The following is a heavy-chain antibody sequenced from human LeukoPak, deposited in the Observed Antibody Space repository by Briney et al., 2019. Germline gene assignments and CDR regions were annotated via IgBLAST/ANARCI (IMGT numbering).Heavy chain of an antibody. D-gene: IGHD2-15*01. Sequence: PSETLSLTCTVSGVSISSSNSYWGWIRQPPGKGLEWIGSIYYSGNTYYNASLKSRVTFSVDTSTNQISLRLRSVTAADTAVYYCARNTLDLGTWGQGTLVTVSS. CDR2: IYYSGNT. J-gene: IGHJ5*02. CDR3: ARNTLDLGT. CDR1: GVSISSSNSY. V-gene: IGHV4-39*07.